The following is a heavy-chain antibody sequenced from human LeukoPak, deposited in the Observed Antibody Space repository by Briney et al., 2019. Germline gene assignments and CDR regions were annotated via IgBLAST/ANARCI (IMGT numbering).Heavy chain of an antibody. CDR3: ARVSEWRFDN. D-gene: IGHD3-3*01. J-gene: IGHJ4*02. Sequence: GWSLTLSCAASGFTFSDYYMSWIRQAPGKGLEWVSYISSSSSYTNYGDSVKGRFPISRDNAKNSLDLQMNSLRAEDTAVYYCARVSEWRFDNSGQGTLVTVSS. CDR1: GFTFSDYY. V-gene: IGHV3-11*05. CDR2: ISSSSSYT.